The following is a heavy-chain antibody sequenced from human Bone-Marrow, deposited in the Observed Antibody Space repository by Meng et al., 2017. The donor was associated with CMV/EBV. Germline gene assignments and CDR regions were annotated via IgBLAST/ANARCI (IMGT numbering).Heavy chain of an antibody. J-gene: IGHJ6*02. V-gene: IGHV3-21*01. Sequence: GESLKISCAASGFTFSSYAMSWVRQAPGKGLEWVSFISRSSSYIYNADSVKGRFTISRDNAKNSLYLQMNSLRAEDTAVYYCARDLAYYYDSSGYYGMDVWGQGTTATVSS. D-gene: IGHD3-22*01. CDR3: ARDLAYYYDSSGYYGMDV. CDR2: ISRSSSYI. CDR1: GFTFSSYA.